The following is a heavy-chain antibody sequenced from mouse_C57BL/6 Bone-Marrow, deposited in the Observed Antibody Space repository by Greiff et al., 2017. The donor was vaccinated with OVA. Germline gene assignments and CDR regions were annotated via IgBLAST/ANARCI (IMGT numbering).Heavy chain of an antibody. J-gene: IGHJ3*01. CDR2: IDPSDSYT. Sequence: QVQLQQPGAELVKPGASVKLSCKASGYTFTSYWMQWVKQRPGQGLEWIGEIDPSDSYTNYNQKFKGKATLTVDTSPSTAYMQLSSLTSEDSAVYYCASKLGRAYWGQGTLVTVSA. CDR1: GYTFTSYW. V-gene: IGHV1-50*01. CDR3: ASKLGRAY. D-gene: IGHD4-1*01.